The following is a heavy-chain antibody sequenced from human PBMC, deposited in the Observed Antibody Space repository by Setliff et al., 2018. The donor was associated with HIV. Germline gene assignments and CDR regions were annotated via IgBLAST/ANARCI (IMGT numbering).Heavy chain of an antibody. CDR2: IYYSGNT. Sequence: SETLSLTCDVSGFSISSRYYWGWIRQSPGKGLEWIGYIYYSGNTYSNPSLKSRITISIDTSKNQFSLRLNSVTAADTAVYYCARGGCSGGSCYSGAFEIWGQGTMVTVSS. CDR3: ARGGCSGGSCYSGAFEI. V-gene: IGHV4-30-4*08. J-gene: IGHJ3*02. CDR1: GFSISSRYY. D-gene: IGHD2-15*01.